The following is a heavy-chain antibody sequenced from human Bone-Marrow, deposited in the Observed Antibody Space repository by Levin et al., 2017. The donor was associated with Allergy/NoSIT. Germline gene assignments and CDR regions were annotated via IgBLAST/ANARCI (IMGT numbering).Heavy chain of an antibody. CDR2: IKSKTDGGTT. CDR1: GFTFSNAW. D-gene: IGHD2-15*01. V-gene: IGHV3-15*01. Sequence: GESLKISCAASGFTFSNAWMSWVRQAPGKGLEWVGRIKSKTDGGTTDYAAPVKGRFTISRDDSKNTLYLQMNSLKTEDTAVYYCTTWGVVVVAALFDYWGQGTLVTVSS. J-gene: IGHJ4*02. CDR3: TTWGVVVVAALFDY.